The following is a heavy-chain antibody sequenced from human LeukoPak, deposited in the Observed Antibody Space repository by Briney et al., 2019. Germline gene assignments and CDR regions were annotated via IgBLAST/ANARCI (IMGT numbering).Heavy chain of an antibody. CDR3: ARDRGYCSGRSCYSANFDY. Sequence: GGSLRLSCAASGFTISSYSMNWVRQAPGKGLEWVSSISSSSSYIYYADSVKGRFTISRDNAKNSLYLQMNSLRAEDTAVYYCARDRGYCSGRSCYSANFDYWGQGTLVTVSS. J-gene: IGHJ4*02. CDR1: GFTISSYS. CDR2: ISSSSSYI. V-gene: IGHV3-21*01. D-gene: IGHD2-15*01.